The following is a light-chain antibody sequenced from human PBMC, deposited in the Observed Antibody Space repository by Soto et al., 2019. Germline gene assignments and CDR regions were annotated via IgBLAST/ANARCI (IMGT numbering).Light chain of an antibody. CDR1: QTVRNNY. V-gene: IGKV3D-7*01. CDR2: GAS. CDR3: QQYYSYPPWT. J-gene: IGKJ1*01. Sequence: EIVLTQSPVTLSLSPXERGTLSCRASQTVRNNYLAWYHQKPGQAPRLLIYGASNRATGIPDRFSGSGSGTDFTLTISCLLSEDFSTFYCQQYYSYPPWTFGQGTKVDIK.